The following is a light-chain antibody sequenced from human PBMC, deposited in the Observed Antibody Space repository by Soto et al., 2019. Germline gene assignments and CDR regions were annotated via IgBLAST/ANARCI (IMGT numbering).Light chain of an antibody. CDR1: QGISNL. CDR3: QQFNSYPRT. CDR2: FAS. J-gene: IGKJ1*01. Sequence: DIQLTQSPSFLSASEGDRVTIACRPSQGISNLLAWYQQKPGEAPKLLISFASSLQSGVPSRFTGSGSGTEFTLTVSSLQPEDFATYYCQQFNSYPRTFGQGTKV. V-gene: IGKV1-9*01.